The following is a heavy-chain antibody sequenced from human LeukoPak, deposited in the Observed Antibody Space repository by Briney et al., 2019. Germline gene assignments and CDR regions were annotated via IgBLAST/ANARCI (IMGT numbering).Heavy chain of an antibody. V-gene: IGHV3-23*01. CDR3: ARAGIAIPFDY. CDR1: GFTFRSHA. D-gene: IGHD6-13*01. CDR2: IYENGGTT. Sequence: GGSLRLSCVGSGFTFRSHAMSWVRQAPEKGLEFVSGIYENGGTTYYADSVKGRFTISRDNSKNTLYLQMNSLRAEDTAVYYCARAGIAIPFDYWGQGTLVTVSS. J-gene: IGHJ4*02.